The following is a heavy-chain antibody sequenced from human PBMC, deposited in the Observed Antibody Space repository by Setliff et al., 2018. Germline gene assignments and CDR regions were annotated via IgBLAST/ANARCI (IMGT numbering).Heavy chain of an antibody. CDR2: VYYSGNT. V-gene: IGHV4-39*07. CDR1: GGSISTTDYY. J-gene: IGHJ4*02. Sequence: SETLSLTCTFSGGSISTTDYYWGWIRQHPGKGLEWIGCVYYSGNTYYSPSLKSRVTMFVDTSKNQFSLMLYSVTAADTAIYYCARYDSSGYSENYYFDYWGQGTLVTVSS. CDR3: ARYDSSGYSENYYFDY. D-gene: IGHD3-22*01.